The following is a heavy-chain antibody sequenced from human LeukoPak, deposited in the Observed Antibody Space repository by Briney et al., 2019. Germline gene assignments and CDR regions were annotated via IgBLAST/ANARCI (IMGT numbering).Heavy chain of an antibody. J-gene: IGHJ3*01. CDR2: TYYRSRWYN. Sequence: SQTLSLTCAISGDSVSGNSTAYNWIRQSPSRGLEWLGRTYYRSRWYNDYAVSVKSRIIINPDTSKNQLSLQLKSVTPEDTAVYYCARGGQGDGYSADEAFDFWGQGTMVTVSS. D-gene: IGHD5-24*01. V-gene: IGHV6-1*01. CDR3: ARGGQGDGYSADEAFDF. CDR1: GDSVSGNSTA.